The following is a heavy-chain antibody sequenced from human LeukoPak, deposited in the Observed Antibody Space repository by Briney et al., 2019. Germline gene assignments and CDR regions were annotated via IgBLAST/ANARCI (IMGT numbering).Heavy chain of an antibody. CDR2: ISDSSSTI. J-gene: IGHJ4*02. D-gene: IGHD3-16*01. CDR1: GVIFSSHA. V-gene: IGHV3-48*02. CDR3: ARRGSLGEDYFDY. Sequence: GGSLRLSCLVSGVIFSSHAMHWVRQAPGKGLEWISYISDSSSTIYYADSVRGRFTISRDIAKNSLYLQMSSLRDEDTAVYYCARRGSLGEDYFDYWGQGTLVTVSS.